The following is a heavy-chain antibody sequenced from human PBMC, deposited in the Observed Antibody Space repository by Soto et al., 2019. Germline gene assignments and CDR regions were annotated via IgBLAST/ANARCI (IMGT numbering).Heavy chain of an antibody. CDR2: ISHSGTS. CDR3: ARVVLSITRGAFDA. V-gene: IGHV4-4*02. D-gene: IGHD1-20*01. CDR1: GGSISSSHW. Sequence: QVQLQESGPGLVKPSGTLSLTCAVSGGSISSSHWWPWVRQSPGKGLEYIGEISHSGTSNSNPSLTSRVTLSVDRSKNHFSLTLTSVTAADTAVYYCARVVLSITRGAFDAWGQGTPVIVSS. J-gene: IGHJ3*01.